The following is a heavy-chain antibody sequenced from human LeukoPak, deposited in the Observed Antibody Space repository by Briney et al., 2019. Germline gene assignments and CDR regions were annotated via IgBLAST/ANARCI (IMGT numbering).Heavy chain of an antibody. D-gene: IGHD2-21*01. Sequence: PSETLSLTCTVSGGSVTTAHWYWSWIRQPAGKGLEWIGRVYISGDTKYNPSLKSRVIMSLDASKNQFSLRLTSVTAADMAVYYCARLIAEVGGGTNYFGTWGQGTLVTVSS. CDR2: VYISGDT. CDR3: ARLIAEVGGGTNYFGT. J-gene: IGHJ4*02. V-gene: IGHV4-4*07. CDR1: GGSVTTAHWY.